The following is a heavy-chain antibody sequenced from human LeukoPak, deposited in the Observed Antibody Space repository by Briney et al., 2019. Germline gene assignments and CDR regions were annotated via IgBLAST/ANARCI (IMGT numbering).Heavy chain of an antibody. CDR2: LDPEDGET. J-gene: IGHJ4*02. V-gene: IGHV1-24*01. CDR1: GHTLTDLS. D-gene: IGHD6-13*01. Sequence: ASVKVSCKVSGHTLTDLSTHWVRQTPGGGLEWMGGLDPEDGETIYAQKFQGRVTMTEDTSTDTAYMELSSLRSDDTAVYYCARDFESSWDYWGQGTLVTVSS. CDR3: ARDFESSWDY.